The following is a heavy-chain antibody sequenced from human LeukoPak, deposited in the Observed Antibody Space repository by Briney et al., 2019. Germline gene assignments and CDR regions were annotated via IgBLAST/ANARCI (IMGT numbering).Heavy chain of an antibody. V-gene: IGHV3-21*04. CDR1: GFTFSSYS. D-gene: IGHD4-11*01. Sequence: GGSLRLSCAASGFTFSSYSMNWVRQAPGKGLEWVSSISSSSSYIYYADSVKGRFTISRDNAKNSLYLQMNSLRAEDTAVYYCARGSNYEDAFDYWGQGTLVTVSS. J-gene: IGHJ4*02. CDR3: ARGSNYEDAFDY. CDR2: ISSSSSYI.